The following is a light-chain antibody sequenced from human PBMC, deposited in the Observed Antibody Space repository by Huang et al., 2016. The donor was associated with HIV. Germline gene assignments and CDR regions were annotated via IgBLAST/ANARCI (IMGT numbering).Light chain of an antibody. J-gene: IGKJ1*01. Sequence: EIVMTQSPAFLSVSPGERATLSCRASQSVGSNLAWYQHKPGQPPRLLVDYASTRATAIAARFSGSGSGTEFTLTISSLQSEDVAVYYCQQYNNWPRTFGQGTKVEIK. V-gene: IGKV3-15*01. CDR3: QQYNNWPRT. CDR1: QSVGSN. CDR2: YAS.